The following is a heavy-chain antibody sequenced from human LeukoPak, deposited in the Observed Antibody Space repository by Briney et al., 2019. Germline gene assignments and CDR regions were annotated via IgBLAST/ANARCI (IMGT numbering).Heavy chain of an antibody. D-gene: IGHD1-26*01. V-gene: IGHV3-7*01. CDR3: ARDKGYLLYYYYYMDV. J-gene: IGHJ6*03. CDR1: GFTFSSYW. Sequence: GGSLRLSCAASGFTFSSYWMSWVRQAPGKGLEWVANIKQDGSEKYYVDSVKGRFTISRDNAKNSLYLQMNSLRAEDTAVYYCARDKGYLLYYYYYMDVWGKGTTVTISS. CDR2: IKQDGSEK.